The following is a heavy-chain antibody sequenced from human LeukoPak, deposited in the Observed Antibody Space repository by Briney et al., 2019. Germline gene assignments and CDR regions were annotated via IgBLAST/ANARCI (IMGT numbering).Heavy chain of an antibody. CDR3: ARGPDSITIFGVVNTPFDY. CDR1: GFTFNTYA. Sequence: GGSLRLSCAASGFTFNTYAILWVRQAPGKGLEWVAVISYDGSNKDYTDSVKGRFTISRDNSKSTLYLHMNSLRAEDTAVYYCARGPDSITIFGVVNTPFDYWGQGTLVTVSS. J-gene: IGHJ4*02. CDR2: ISYDGSNK. D-gene: IGHD3-3*01. V-gene: IGHV3-30*04.